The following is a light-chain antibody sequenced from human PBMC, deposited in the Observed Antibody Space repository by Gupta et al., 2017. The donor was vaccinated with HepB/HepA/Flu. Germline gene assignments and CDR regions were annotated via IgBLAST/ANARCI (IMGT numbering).Light chain of an antibody. J-gene: IGLJ2*01. Sequence: SSELTQDPAVSVALGLTVRITCQGDSLRSYYASWYQQKPGQAPVLVIYGKNNRPSGIPDRFSGSSSGNTASLTITGAQAEDEADYYCNSRDSSGNHLVVFGGGTKLTVL. CDR2: GKN. V-gene: IGLV3-19*01. CDR1: SLRSYY. CDR3: NSRDSSGNHLVV.